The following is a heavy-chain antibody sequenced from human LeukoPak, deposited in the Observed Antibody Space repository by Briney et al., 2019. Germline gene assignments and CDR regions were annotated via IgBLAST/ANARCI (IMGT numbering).Heavy chain of an antibody. CDR1: GGSISSYY. J-gene: IGHJ6*03. Sequence: PSETLSLTCTVSGGSISSYYWSWIRQPAGKGLEGIGRIYTSGSTNYNPSLKSRVTMSVDTSKNQFSLKLSSVTAADTAVYYCARDRSSYSSSWYDYYMDVWGKGTTVTVSS. CDR3: ARDRSSYSSSWYDYYMDV. CDR2: IYTSGST. V-gene: IGHV4-4*07. D-gene: IGHD6-13*01.